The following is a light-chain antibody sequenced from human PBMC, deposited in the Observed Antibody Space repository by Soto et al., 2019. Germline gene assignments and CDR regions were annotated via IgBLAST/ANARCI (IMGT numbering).Light chain of an antibody. Sequence: EIVMTQSPATLSVSPGERATLACRASQSVSSNFAWYQQKPGQAPRLLSHGASTRAPGIPARSSGSESGTEFTLTISRLQSDHVAVYYCQQYNNRPPYTFGQGTKLEI. V-gene: IGKV3-15*01. CDR1: QSVSSN. J-gene: IGKJ2*01. CDR2: GAS. CDR3: QQYNNRPPYT.